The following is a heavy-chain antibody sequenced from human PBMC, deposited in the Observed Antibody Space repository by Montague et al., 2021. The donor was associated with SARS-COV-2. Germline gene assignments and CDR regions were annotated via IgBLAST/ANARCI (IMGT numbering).Heavy chain of an antibody. Sequence: PALVKPTQTLTLTCTFSGFSLSTSGVGVGWIRQPPGKALEWLALIYWDDDKRYSPSLKSRLIITKDTSKNQVVLTMTNMDPVDTATYYCAHRRPLWGYFDYWGQGTLVTVSS. CDR3: AHRRPLWGYFDY. D-gene: IGHD7-27*01. V-gene: IGHV2-5*02. CDR2: IYWDDDK. CDR1: GFSLSTSGVG. J-gene: IGHJ4*02.